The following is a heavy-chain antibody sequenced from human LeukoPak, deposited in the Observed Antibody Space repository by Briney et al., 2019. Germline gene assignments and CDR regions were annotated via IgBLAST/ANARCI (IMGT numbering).Heavy chain of an antibody. D-gene: IGHD4-17*01. Sequence: GASVKVSCKASGYXFTSYGISWVRQAPGQGLEWMGWISAYNGNTNYAQKLQGRVTMTTDTSTSTAYMELRSLRSDDTAVYYCARLISELDYGDYAMPGYFDYWGQGTLVTVSS. CDR1: GYXFTSYG. CDR2: ISAYNGNT. J-gene: IGHJ4*02. V-gene: IGHV1-18*01. CDR3: ARLISELDYGDYAMPGYFDY.